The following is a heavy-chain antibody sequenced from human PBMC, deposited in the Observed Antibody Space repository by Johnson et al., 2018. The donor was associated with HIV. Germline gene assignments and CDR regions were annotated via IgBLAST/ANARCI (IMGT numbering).Heavy chain of an antibody. D-gene: IGHD4-23*01. J-gene: IGHJ3*02. Sequence: VQLVESGGGLVQPGGSLRLSCAASGFTVSSNYMSWVRQAPGKGLEWVSVIYSGGSTYYADSVKGRFTISRDNSKNTLYLQMNSLRAEDTAVYYCARSPWYYGGGAFDIWGQGTMVTVSS. V-gene: IGHV3-66*02. CDR1: GFTVSSNY. CDR2: IYSGGST. CDR3: ARSPWYYGGGAFDI.